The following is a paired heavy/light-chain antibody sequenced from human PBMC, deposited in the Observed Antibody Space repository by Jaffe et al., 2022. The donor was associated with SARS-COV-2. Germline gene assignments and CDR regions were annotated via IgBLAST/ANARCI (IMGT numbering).Light chain of an antibody. CDR1: GLRSYY. J-gene: IGLJ2*01. CDR2: GKN. V-gene: IGLV3-19*01. CDR3: NTRDSSGNHLV. Sequence: SSELTQDPAVSVALGQTVGITCQGDGLRSYYASWYQQKPGQAPVVVIYGKNKRPSGIPDRFSGSSSGNTASLTISGAQAEDEADYYCNTRDSSGNHLVFGGGTKVTVL.
Heavy chain of an antibody. CDR3: ARESYGDYPGTYSFDY. J-gene: IGHJ4*02. CDR2: IYNSEST. V-gene: IGHV4-59*01. D-gene: IGHD4-17*01. Sequence: QVQLQESGPGLVKPSETLSLTCTVSGGSIRSYYWSWIRQPPGKGLEWIGYIYNSESTNYNPSLKSRVTISVDTSKKQFSLQLSSVTAADTAVYYCARESYGDYPGTYSFDYWGQGTLVTVSS. CDR1: GGSIRSYY.